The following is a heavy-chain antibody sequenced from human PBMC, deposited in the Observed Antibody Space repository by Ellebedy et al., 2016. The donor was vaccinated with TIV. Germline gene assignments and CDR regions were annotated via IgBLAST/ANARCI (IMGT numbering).Heavy chain of an antibody. CDR2: IYRVRDT. D-gene: IGHD1-20*01. CDR1: GITLSSSY. V-gene: IGHV3-53*01. J-gene: IGHJ4*02. Sequence: GGSLRLSCAASGITLSSSYVSWVRQTPGKGLEWVSAIYRVRDTYYADSVKGRFTVSRDNSKNTLYLQVSSLRAEDTAVYYCAKDPLSYDWNGIAYWGQGTLVTVSS. CDR3: AKDPLSYDWNGIAY.